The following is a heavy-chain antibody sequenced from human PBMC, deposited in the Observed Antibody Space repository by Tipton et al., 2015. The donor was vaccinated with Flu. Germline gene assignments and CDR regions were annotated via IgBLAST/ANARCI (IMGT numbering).Heavy chain of an antibody. D-gene: IGHD1/OR15-1a*01. CDR1: GFTLSGYY. CDR3: ARGGWASDTNNLLDY. Sequence: GSLRLSCAASGFTLSGYYMSWIRQAPGKGLEWVSYITSGGYDMYYADSVKGRFSISRDNAKNSLYLQLNSLRPEDTAIYYCARGGWASDTNNLLDYWGQGTLATVSS. CDR2: ITSGGYDM. J-gene: IGHJ4*02. V-gene: IGHV3-11*01.